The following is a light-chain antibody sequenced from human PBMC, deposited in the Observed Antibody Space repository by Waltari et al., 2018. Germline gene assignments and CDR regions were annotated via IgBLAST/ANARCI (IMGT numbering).Light chain of an antibody. J-gene: IGKJ1*01. Sequence: EIVLTQSPGTLSLSPGERATLSCRASQSIGRYSVWYQQKPGQAPRLLIYGASSRAAGIPDRFRGSGSGTDFSLTISRLEPEDFAVYYCQNHERLPAVFGQGTKVEIK. CDR2: GAS. CDR3: QNHERLPAV. V-gene: IGKV3-20*01. CDR1: QSIGRY.